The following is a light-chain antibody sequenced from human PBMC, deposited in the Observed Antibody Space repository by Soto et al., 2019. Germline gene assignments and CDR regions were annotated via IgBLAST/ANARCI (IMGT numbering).Light chain of an antibody. Sequence: DIVMTQSPLSLPVTPGEPASISCRSSQSLLHSNGYNCLDWYLQKPGQSPQLLIHLGSIRASGVPDRFSGSGSGTDFTPKISRVEAEDAGIYYCMQALQSPVTFGGGTKVEIK. CDR3: MQALQSPVT. CDR1: QSLLHSNGYNC. J-gene: IGKJ4*01. CDR2: LGS. V-gene: IGKV2-28*01.